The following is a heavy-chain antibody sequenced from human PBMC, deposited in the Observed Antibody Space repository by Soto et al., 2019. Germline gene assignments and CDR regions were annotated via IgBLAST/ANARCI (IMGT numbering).Heavy chain of an antibody. CDR2: IYYSGST. CDR1: GGSISSSSYY. CDR3: ASELYYYDSSGYYYN. V-gene: IGHV4-39*01. Sequence: SETLSLTCTVSGGSISSSSYYWGWIRQPPGKGLEWIGSIYYSGSTYYNPSLKSRVTISVDTSKNQFSLKLSSVTAADTAVYYCASELYYYDSSGYYYNWGQGTLVTVSS. D-gene: IGHD3-22*01. J-gene: IGHJ4*02.